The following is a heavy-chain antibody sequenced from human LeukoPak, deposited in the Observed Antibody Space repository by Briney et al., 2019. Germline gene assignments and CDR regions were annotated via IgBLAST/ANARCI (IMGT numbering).Heavy chain of an antibody. CDR1: GFTFSTYW. J-gene: IGHJ4*02. Sequence: GGSLRLSCAASGFTFSTYWMSWVRLAPGRGLEWVASIKQDGSQKYYVDSVKGRFTISRDNAKNSLYLQMRSMRAEDTAVYYCARRGFHDYSGFDYWGQGTLVTVSS. CDR2: IKQDGSQK. V-gene: IGHV3-7*01. D-gene: IGHD1-26*01. CDR3: ARRGFHDYSGFDY.